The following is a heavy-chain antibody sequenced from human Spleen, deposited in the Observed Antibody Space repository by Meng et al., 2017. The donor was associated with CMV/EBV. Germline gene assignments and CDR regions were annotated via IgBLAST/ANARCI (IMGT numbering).Heavy chain of an antibody. V-gene: IGHV4-31*03. CDR3: ARALDPSGMDV. Sequence: LRLSCTVSGGSISTGGYYWTWIRQLPGKGLEWIGFIYYTGSTYYSPSLKSRVSISVDTSKNQFSLKLSSVTAADTAVYYCARALDPSGMDVWGQGTTVTVSS. CDR2: IYYTGST. J-gene: IGHJ6*02. CDR1: GGSISTGGYY.